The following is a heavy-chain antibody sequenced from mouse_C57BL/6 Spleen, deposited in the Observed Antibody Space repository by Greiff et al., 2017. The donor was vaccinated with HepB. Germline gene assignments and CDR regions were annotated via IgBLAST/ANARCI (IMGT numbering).Heavy chain of an antibody. J-gene: IGHJ3*01. CDR1: GFTFSDYG. CDR2: ISSGSSTI. D-gene: IGHD1-1*01. Sequence: EVQRVESGGGLVKPGGSLKLSCAASGFTFSDYGMHWVRQAPEKGLEWVAYISSGSSTIYYADTVKGRFTISRDNAKNTLFLQMTSLRSEDTAMYYCARPRITTVVAPSFAYWGQGTLVTVSA. CDR3: ARPRITTVVAPSFAY. V-gene: IGHV5-17*01.